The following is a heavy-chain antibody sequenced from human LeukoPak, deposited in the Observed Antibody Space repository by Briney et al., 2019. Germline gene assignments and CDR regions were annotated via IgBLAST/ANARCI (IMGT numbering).Heavy chain of an antibody. D-gene: IGHD6-19*01. CDR1: GYTFTSYG. J-gene: IGHJ4*02. V-gene: IGHV1-18*04. CDR3: ARGPGIAVAGVFDY. CDR2: ISGHNGHT. Sequence: ASVKVSCKASGYTFTSYGINWVRQAPGQGLEWMGWISGHNGHTNYVQKLQGRVTMTTDTSTNTAYMELRNLTSDDTAVYYCARGPGIAVAGVFDYWGQGSLVTVSS.